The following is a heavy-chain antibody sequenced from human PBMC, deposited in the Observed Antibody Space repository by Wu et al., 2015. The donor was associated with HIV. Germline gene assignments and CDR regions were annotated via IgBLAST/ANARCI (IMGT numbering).Heavy chain of an antibody. J-gene: IGHJ6*02. Sequence: QVQLVQSGAEVKKPGSSVKVSCRASGGTLRNHAVTWVRQAPGQGLERMGRLIPISGTANYAQKFQGRVTIIADKPTNTAYMELSSLRSDDTAVYYCARGSILDMSTPSYYYYVLDVWGQGTTVTVSS. CDR1: GGTLRNHA. CDR3: ARGSILDMSTPSYYYYVLDV. D-gene: IGHD5-24*01. CDR2: LIPISGTA. V-gene: IGHV1-69*13.